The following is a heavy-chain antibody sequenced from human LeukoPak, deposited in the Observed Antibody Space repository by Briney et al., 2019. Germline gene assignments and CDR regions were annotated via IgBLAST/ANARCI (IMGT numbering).Heavy chain of an antibody. V-gene: IGHV3-30*02. CDR1: RFTFSSYG. CDR3: AKGSGGSGSYSKYYFDY. D-gene: IGHD3-10*01. J-gene: IGHJ4*02. CDR2: IRYDGSNK. Sequence: GGSLRLSCAASRFTFSSYGMHWVRQAPGKGLEWVAFIRYDGSNKYYADSVKGRFTISRDNSKNTLYLQMNSLRAEDTAVYYCAKGSGGSGSYSKYYFDYWGQGTLVTVSS.